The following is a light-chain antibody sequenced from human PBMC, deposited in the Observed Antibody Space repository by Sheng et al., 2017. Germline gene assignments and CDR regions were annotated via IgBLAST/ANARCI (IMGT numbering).Light chain of an antibody. CDR3: QQYSIYSWT. Sequence: DIQMTQSPSSLSASVGDRVTITCRASQSMSRNLNWYQQKQGKAPKLLIYAASTSQSGVPSRFRGSGSGTEFTLTISSLQPEDFATYYCQQYSIYSWTFGQGTKVEIK. V-gene: IGKV1-39*01. J-gene: IGKJ1*01. CDR1: QSMSRN. CDR2: AAS.